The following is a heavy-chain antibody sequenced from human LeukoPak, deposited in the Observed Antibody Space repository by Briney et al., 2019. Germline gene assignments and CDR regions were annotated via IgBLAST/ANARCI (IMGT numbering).Heavy chain of an antibody. V-gene: IGHV3-74*01. J-gene: IGHJ4*02. CDR1: GFTFSSYW. CDR2: INSDGSST. D-gene: IGHD6-19*01. Sequence: PGGSLRLSCAASGFTFSSYWVHWFRQDPGKGLVWVSRINSDGSSTSYADSVKGRFTISRDNAKNTLYLQMNSLRAEDTAVYYCARALAVAGTGGYYWGQGTLVTVSS. CDR3: ARALAVAGTGGYY.